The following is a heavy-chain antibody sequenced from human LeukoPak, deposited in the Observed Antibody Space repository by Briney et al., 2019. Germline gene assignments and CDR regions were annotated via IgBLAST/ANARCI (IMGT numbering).Heavy chain of an antibody. CDR3: AKDFMITFGGVIGPFDY. V-gene: IGHV3-23*01. J-gene: IGHJ4*02. D-gene: IGHD3-16*02. CDR1: RFTFSSYA. CDR2: ISGSGDST. Sequence: PGGSLRLSCAASRFTFSSYAMSWVRQAPGKGLEWVSAISGSGDSTYYADSVKGRFTISRDNSKNTLYLQMNSLRAEDTAVYYCAKDFMITFGGVIGPFDYWGQGTLVTVSS.